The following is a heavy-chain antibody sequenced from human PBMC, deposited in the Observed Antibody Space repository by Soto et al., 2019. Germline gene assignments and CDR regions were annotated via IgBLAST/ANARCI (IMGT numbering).Heavy chain of an antibody. CDR2: INAGNGDT. CDR3: VGSAGGSPPWFDI. CDR1: GYSFITYA. V-gene: IGHV1-3*01. D-gene: IGHD3-16*01. Sequence: QVKLVQSGAEVEKPGASVKVSCKASGYSFITYALHWVRQAPGQRLEWLGWINAGNGDTKYSKKFQGSVTITRDISATTAYMELSSLRSEDTAVYYCVGSAGGSPPWFDIWGQGTMVTVFS. J-gene: IGHJ3*02.